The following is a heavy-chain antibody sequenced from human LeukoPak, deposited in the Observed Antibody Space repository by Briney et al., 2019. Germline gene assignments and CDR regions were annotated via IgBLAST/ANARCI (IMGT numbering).Heavy chain of an antibody. CDR1: GFTFSSYA. CDR2: ISYDGSNK. Sequence: QPGGSLRLSCAASGFTFSSYAMHWVRQAPGKGLEWVAVISYDGSNKYYADSVKGRFTISRDNSKNTLYLQMNSLRAEDTAVYYCARVPDTAIEYYFDYWGQGTLVTVSS. V-gene: IGHV3-30-3*01. CDR3: ARVPDTAIEYYFDY. J-gene: IGHJ4*02. D-gene: IGHD5-18*01.